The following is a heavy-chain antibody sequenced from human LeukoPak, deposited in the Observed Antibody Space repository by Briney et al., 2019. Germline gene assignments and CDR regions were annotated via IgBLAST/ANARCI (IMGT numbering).Heavy chain of an antibody. CDR2: ISNDGTNT. CDR1: GFTFSDYW. Sequence: GGSLRLSCTASGFTFSDYWMHWVRQAPGKGLVWVSRISNDGTNTIYADSYADSVKGRFTISRDNAKNTLYLQMNSLRAEDTAVYYCAVYCSSTSCHRASYDPWGQGTLVTVSS. V-gene: IGHV3-74*01. CDR3: AVYCSSTSCHRASYDP. J-gene: IGHJ5*02. D-gene: IGHD2-2*01.